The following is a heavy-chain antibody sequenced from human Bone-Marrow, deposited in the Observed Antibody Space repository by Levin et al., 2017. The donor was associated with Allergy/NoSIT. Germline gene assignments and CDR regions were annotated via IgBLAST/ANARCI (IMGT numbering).Heavy chain of an antibody. J-gene: IGHJ5*02. CDR2: INSDGSST. CDR3: ARDKSGGGINWFDP. D-gene: IGHD3-16*01. Sequence: GESLKISCAASGFTFSSYWMHWVRQAPGKGLVWVSRINSDGSSTSYADSVKGRFTISRDNAKNTLYLQMNSLRAEDTAVYYCARDKSGGGINWFDPWGQGTLVTVSS. V-gene: IGHV3-74*01. CDR1: GFTFSSYW.